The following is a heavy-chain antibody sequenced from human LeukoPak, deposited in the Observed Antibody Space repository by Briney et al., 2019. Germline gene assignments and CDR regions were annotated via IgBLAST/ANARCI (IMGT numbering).Heavy chain of an antibody. Sequence: GGSLRLSCAASGFIFSSYEMNWVRQAPGKGLEWVSYISSSGSTIYYADSVKGRFTISRDNAKNSLYLQMNSLRAEDTAVYYCARDTRTGKMATTSDYWGQGTLVTVSS. CDR2: ISSSGSTI. CDR1: GFIFSSYE. CDR3: ARDTRTGKMATTSDY. V-gene: IGHV3-48*03. D-gene: IGHD5-24*01. J-gene: IGHJ4*02.